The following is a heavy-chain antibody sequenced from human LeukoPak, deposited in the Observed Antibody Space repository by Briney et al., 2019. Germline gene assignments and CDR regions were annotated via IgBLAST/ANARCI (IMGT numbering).Heavy chain of an antibody. CDR1: GFTFSESY. CDR2: ISNDGNLK. CDR3: ARGRIPV. Sequence: GGSLRLSCAASGFTFSESYMSWIRPVPGKGLEWISYISNDGNLKYYADSVKGRFTISRDNPRNSLHLQMNSLRVEDTAVYYCARGRIPVWGQGTTVTVSS. J-gene: IGHJ6*02. V-gene: IGHV3-11*01.